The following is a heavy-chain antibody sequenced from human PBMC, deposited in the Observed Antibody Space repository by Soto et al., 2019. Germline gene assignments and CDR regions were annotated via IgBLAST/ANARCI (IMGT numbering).Heavy chain of an antibody. D-gene: IGHD6-19*01. V-gene: IGHV3-23*01. J-gene: IGHJ4*02. Sequence: EVQLLESGGGLVQPGGSLRLSCAASGFTFSSHAMSWVRQAPGKGLEWVSSTIDSGGRSYHADSVRGRFTISRDNSKNTLYLQMNSLRADDTAIYYCAKDKREQWLVRGYYDYWGQGALVTVSS. CDR2: TIDSGGRS. CDR1: GFTFSSHA. CDR3: AKDKREQWLVRGYYDY.